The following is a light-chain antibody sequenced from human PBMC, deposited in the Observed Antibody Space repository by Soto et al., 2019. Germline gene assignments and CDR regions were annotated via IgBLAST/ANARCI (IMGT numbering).Light chain of an antibody. CDR3: ISYTSDNTYV. CDR1: SSDIGGYNF. CDR2: EVT. Sequence: QSVLPQPASVSGSPGQSITLSGTGESSDIGGYNFVSWYQHHPGKAPKLIIYEVTERPSGVSNRFSGSKSGNTASLTSSGLQAEDEADYYCISYTSDNTYVFGTGTQRTVL. J-gene: IGLJ1*01. V-gene: IGLV2-14*01.